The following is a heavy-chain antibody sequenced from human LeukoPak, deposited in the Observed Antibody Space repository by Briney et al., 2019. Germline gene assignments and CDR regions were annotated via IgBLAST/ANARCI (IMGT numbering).Heavy chain of an antibody. V-gene: IGHV3-53*01. CDR3: AKDEATSGGGLAS. D-gene: IGHD3-16*01. CDR2: MYTGGTT. CDR1: GFTVSGTH. Sequence: PGGSLRLSCAASGFTVSGTHMSWVRQAPGKGLEWVSAMYTGGTTYYADSVQGRFTISRDNSKNTLCLQMNSLRAEDTAVYYCAKDEATSGGGLASWGQGTLVTVSS. J-gene: IGHJ4*02.